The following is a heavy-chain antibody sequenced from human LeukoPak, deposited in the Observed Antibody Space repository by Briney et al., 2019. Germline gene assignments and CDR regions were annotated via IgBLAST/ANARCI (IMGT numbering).Heavy chain of an antibody. D-gene: IGHD1-26*01. CDR1: GGSISSYY. CDR3: ARHVLVGSVPYYFDY. V-gene: IGHV4-59*08. CDR2: IYYSGST. J-gene: IGHJ4*02. Sequence: SETLSLTCTVSGGSISSYYWSWIRQPPGKGLEWIGYIYYSGSTNYNPSLKSRVTISVDTSKNQFSLKLTSVTAADTAVYYCARHVLVGSVPYYFDYWGQGTLVTVSS.